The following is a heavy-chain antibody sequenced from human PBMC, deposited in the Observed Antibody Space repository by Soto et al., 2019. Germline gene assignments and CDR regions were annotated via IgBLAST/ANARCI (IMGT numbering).Heavy chain of an antibody. CDR1: GYTFTSYY. CDR2: INPSGGST. J-gene: IGHJ5*02. Sequence: ASVKVSCKASGYTFTSYYIHWVRQAPGQGLEWMGVINPSGGSTSYAQNFQGRVTMTRDTSTSTVYMELSSLRSEDTAVYYCVRESTPTRWFDPWGQETLVTVSS. V-gene: IGHV1-46*03. D-gene: IGHD2-2*01. CDR3: VRESTPTRWFDP.